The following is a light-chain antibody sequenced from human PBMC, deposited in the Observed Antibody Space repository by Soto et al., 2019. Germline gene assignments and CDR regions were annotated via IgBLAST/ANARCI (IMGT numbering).Light chain of an antibody. Sequence: QSVLTQPPSASGTPGQRVTISCSGSSSNIGSNTVNWYQHLPGTAPKLLIYSNNQRPSGVPDRFSGSKSGTSASLAISGLQSEDEAEYYCAVWDDSLNGWVFGGGTKLTVL. J-gene: IGLJ3*02. V-gene: IGLV1-44*01. CDR2: SNN. CDR1: SSNIGSNT. CDR3: AVWDDSLNGWV.